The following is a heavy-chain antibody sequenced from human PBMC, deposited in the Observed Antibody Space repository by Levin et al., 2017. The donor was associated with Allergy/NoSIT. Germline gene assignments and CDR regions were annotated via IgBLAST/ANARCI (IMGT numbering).Heavy chain of an antibody. D-gene: IGHD5/OR15-5a*01. Sequence: GGSLRLSCAASGFTFSDHCMAWIRQSPGKGLEWISDISTSGSNIYYADSVKGRFTVSRDNAKNSLFLQMNSLTPEDTAVYYCARHRVSRYGMDVCGQGTTVTVSS. J-gene: IGHJ6*02. CDR3: ARHRVSRYGMDV. CDR1: GFTFSDHC. V-gene: IGHV3-11*01. CDR2: ISTSGSNI.